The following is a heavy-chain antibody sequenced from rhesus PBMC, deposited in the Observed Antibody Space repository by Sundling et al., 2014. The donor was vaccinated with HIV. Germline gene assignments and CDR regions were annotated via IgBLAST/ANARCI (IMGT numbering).Heavy chain of an antibody. CDR1: GFTFSSNA. V-gene: IGHV3-103*01. D-gene: IGHD2-33*01. J-gene: IGHJ4*01. Sequence: EVQLVETGGGLVQPGGSLKLSCEASGFTFSSNAMTWVRQAPGKGLEWVSGINSGGDSTYYADSVKGRFTISRDNSKNTLSLQMSGLRAEDTAVYYCAKDLIANFYWGQGVLVTVSS. CDR2: INSGGDST. CDR3: AKDLIANFY.